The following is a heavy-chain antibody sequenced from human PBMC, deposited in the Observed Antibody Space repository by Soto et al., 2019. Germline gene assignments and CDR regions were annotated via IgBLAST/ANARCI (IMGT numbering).Heavy chain of an antibody. D-gene: IGHD6-13*01. CDR2: IWYDGSNK. Sequence: PGGSLRLSCAASGFTFSSYGMHWVRQAPGKGLEWVAVIWYDGSNKYYADSVKGRFTISRDNSKNTLYLQMNSLRAEDTAVYYCARDPSQIYSSSWYGISDFIYYYYGMDVWGQGTTVTVSS. V-gene: IGHV3-33*01. CDR3: ARDPSQIYSSSWYGISDFIYYYYGMDV. J-gene: IGHJ6*02. CDR1: GFTFSSYG.